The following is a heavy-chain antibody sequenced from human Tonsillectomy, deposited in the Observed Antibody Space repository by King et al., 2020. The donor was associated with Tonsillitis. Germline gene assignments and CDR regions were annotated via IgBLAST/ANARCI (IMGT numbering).Heavy chain of an antibody. CDR1: GFTFSSYG. V-gene: IGHV3-33*08. CDR2: IWYDKSHK. Sequence: VQLVESGGGVVQPGRTLRLSCAASGFTFSSYGMHWVRQAPGKGLEWVAIIWYDKSHKSYADSVKGRFTISRDNSKNTLYLQMNSLRVEDTAVYYCARDVCGGDCYYSDYWGQGTLVTVSS. D-gene: IGHD2-21*02. CDR3: ARDVCGGDCYYSDY. J-gene: IGHJ4*02.